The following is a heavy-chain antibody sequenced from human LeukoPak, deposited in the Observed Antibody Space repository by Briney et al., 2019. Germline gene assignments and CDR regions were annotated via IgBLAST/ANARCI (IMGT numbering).Heavy chain of an antibody. D-gene: IGHD4-17*01. CDR1: GDSISNSGW. CDR3: ARSSDYGDYD. Sequence: SGTLSLTCAVFGDSISNSGWCSWVRQPPGKGLEWLGYIYYSGRTYYNPSLKSRITISLDTSKNQFSLNLTSVCDADTAFYFCARSSDYGDYDWGQGTLIPVSS. J-gene: IGHJ4*02. V-gene: IGHV4-4*02. CDR2: IYYSGRT.